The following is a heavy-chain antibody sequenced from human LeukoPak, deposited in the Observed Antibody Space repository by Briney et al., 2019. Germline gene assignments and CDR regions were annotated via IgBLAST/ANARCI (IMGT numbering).Heavy chain of an antibody. CDR2: ITGTGDST. J-gene: IGHJ4*02. CDR3: ARDGGSYLQPTDY. D-gene: IGHD1-26*01. V-gene: IGHV3-23*01. Sequence: PGGSLRLSCAASGFTFTTYAMTWVRQPPGEGLEWVSSITGTGDSTYYADSVKGRFTISRDDSKNTLYLQMNSLRAEDTAVYHCARDGGSYLQPTDYWGQGTLVTVSS. CDR1: GFTFTTYA.